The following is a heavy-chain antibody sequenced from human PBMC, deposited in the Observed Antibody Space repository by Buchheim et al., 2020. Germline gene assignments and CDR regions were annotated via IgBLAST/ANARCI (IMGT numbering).Heavy chain of an antibody. D-gene: IGHD6-19*01. CDR1: GFTFSSYG. Sequence: QVQLVESGGGVVQPGRSLRLSCAASGFTFSSYGMHWVRQAPGKGLEWVAVISYDGSNKYYADSVKGRFTISRDNSKNTLYLQMNSLRAEDTAVYYCARDGLGSGWDYYYYGMDVWGQGTT. J-gene: IGHJ6*02. CDR3: ARDGLGSGWDYYYYGMDV. CDR2: ISYDGSNK. V-gene: IGHV3-30*03.